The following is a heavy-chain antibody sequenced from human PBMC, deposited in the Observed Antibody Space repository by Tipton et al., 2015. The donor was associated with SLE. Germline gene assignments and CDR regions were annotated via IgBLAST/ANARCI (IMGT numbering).Heavy chain of an antibody. CDR1: GGSFSGYY. Sequence: LRLSCAVYGGSFSGYYWSWIRQPPGKGLEWIGEINHSGSTNHNPSLKSRVTISVDRSKNQFSLKLSSVTAADTAVYYCARGDWNDFYYYGMDVWGQGTRVTVSS. J-gene: IGHJ6*02. D-gene: IGHD1-1*01. CDR3: ARGDWNDFYYYGMDV. CDR2: INHSGST. V-gene: IGHV4-34*01.